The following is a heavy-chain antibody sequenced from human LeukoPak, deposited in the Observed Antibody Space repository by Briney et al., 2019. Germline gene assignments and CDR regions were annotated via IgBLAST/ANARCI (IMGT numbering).Heavy chain of an antibody. D-gene: IGHD2-21*02. V-gene: IGHV3-21*01. J-gene: IGHJ2*01. CDR1: GFTFSSSS. Sequence: GGSLRLSCAASGFTFSSSSINWVRQAPGKGLEWVSSISSSGSYIFYADSVKGRFTISRDNAKNSLYLQMNSLRAEDTAVYYCARVGTYCGGDCYPPLDYFDLWGRGTLVTVSS. CDR2: ISSSGSYI. CDR3: ARVGTYCGGDCYPPLDYFDL.